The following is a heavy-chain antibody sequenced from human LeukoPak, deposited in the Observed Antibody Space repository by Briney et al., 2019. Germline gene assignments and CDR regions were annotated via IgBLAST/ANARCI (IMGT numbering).Heavy chain of an antibody. CDR2: IYYSGST. J-gene: IGHJ5*02. CDR3: ARAGGDRQWLVPENWFDP. Sequence: SSETLSLTCTVSGGSISSSSYYWGWIRQPPGKGLEWIGSIYYSGSTYYDPSLKSRVTISVDTSKNQFSLKLSSVTAADTAVYYCARAGGDRQWLVPENWFDPWGQGTLVTVSS. CDR1: GGSISSSSYY. V-gene: IGHV4-39*07. D-gene: IGHD6-19*01.